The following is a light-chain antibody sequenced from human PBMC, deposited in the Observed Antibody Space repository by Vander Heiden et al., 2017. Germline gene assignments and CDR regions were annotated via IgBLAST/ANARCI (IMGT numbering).Light chain of an antibody. J-gene: IGKJ3*01. V-gene: IGKV1-8*01. CDR1: QGISSY. Sequence: AIGMTQSPPSASASTGDRVTITCRASQGISSYLAWYQQKPGKAPKLLIYAASTLQSGVPSRFSGSGSGTDFTLTISCLQSEDFATYYCQQYYSYPQSFGPGTKVDIK. CDR3: QQYYSYPQS. CDR2: AAS.